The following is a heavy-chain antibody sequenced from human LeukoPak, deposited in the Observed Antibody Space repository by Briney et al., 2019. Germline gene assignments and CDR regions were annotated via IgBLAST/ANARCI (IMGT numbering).Heavy chain of an antibody. CDR1: GYSISSGDY. V-gene: IGHV4-38-2*02. CDR2: IYHSGST. Sequence: SETLSLTCTVSGYSISSGDYWGGIRQPPGKGLEWIGSIYHSGSTYYNPSLKSRVSISVDTSKIQFSLRLSSVTAADTAVYYCATIVVDPGSVYYYMDVWGKGTTVTVSS. CDR3: ATIVVDPGSVYYYMDV. J-gene: IGHJ6*03. D-gene: IGHD2-2*01.